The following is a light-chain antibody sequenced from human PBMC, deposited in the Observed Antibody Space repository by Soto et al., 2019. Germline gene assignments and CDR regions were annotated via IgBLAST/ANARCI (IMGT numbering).Light chain of an antibody. CDR3: QQRSNWGYT. J-gene: IGKJ2*01. CDR2: DAS. V-gene: IGKV3-11*01. CDR1: QSVSSY. Sequence: EIVLTQSPATLSLSPGERATLSCRASQSVSSYLAWYQQKPGQAPRLLIYDASNRATGIPARFSGSGSGTDFTRTISSLEPEDFAVYYCQQRSNWGYTFGQGTKLEIK.